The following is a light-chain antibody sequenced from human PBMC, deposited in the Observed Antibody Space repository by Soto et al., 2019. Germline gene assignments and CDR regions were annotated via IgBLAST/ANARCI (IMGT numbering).Light chain of an antibody. Sequence: DIHMTQSPSSLPAPVGDRVTITSRASQSISSYLNWYQQRRGKAPKVLIYGASTLQSGVPSRFSGSGSGTEFTLTISSLQPEDFATYYCQQGYSISWTFGQGTKVDIK. CDR3: QQGYSISWT. J-gene: IGKJ1*01. CDR1: QSISSY. V-gene: IGKV1-39*01. CDR2: GAS.